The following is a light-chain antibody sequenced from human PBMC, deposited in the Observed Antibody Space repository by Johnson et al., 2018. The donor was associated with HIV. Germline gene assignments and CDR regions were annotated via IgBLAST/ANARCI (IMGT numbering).Light chain of an antibody. V-gene: IGLV1-51*01. CDR3: GTWDSSLSVYV. CDR2: DTI. J-gene: IGLJ1*01. CDR1: SSNIGNNY. Sequence: QSVLTQPPSVSAAPGQKVTISCSGSSSNIGNNYVSWYQQVPGTAPRLVIYDTIKRHSGIPDRFSGSKSGTSATLGITGLQTGDEADYYCGTWDSSLSVYVFGTGTKVTVL.